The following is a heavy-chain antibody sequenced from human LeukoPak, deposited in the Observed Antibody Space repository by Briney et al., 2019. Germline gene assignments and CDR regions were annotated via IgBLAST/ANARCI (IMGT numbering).Heavy chain of an antibody. CDR1: GFTFSSYS. D-gene: IGHD3-3*01. CDR3: AGSPLYDFWSGYSYFDY. CDR2: ISSSSSTI. J-gene: IGHJ4*02. Sequence: GGSLRLSCAASGFTFSSYSMNWVRQAPGKGLEWVSYISSSSSTIYYADSVKGRFTISRDNAKNSLYLQINSLRAEDTAVYYCAGSPLYDFWSGYSYFDYWGQGTLVTVSS. V-gene: IGHV3-48*01.